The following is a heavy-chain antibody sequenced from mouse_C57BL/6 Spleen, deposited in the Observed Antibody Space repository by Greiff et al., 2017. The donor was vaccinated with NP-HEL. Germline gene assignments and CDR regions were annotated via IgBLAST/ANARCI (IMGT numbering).Heavy chain of an antibody. J-gene: IGHJ2*01. Sequence: VQLQESGAELVKPGASVKISCKASGYAFSSYWMNWVKQRPGKGLEWIGQIYPGDGDTNYNGKFKGKATLTADKSSSTAYMQLSSLTSEDSAVYFGARDYYGSSLYYFDYWGQGTTLTVSS. CDR1: GYAFSSYW. CDR2: IYPGDGDT. V-gene: IGHV1-80*01. D-gene: IGHD1-1*01. CDR3: ARDYYGSSLYYFDY.